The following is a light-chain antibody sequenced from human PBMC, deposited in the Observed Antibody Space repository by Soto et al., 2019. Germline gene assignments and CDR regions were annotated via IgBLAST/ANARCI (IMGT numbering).Light chain of an antibody. CDR3: QQYGSSGT. V-gene: IGKV1-39*01. CDR1: QTISIF. CDR2: TAS. J-gene: IGKJ1*01. Sequence: DIQMTQSPSSLSASVGDRVTITCRASQTISIFLNWYQHKPGKPPTLLIYTASSLQSGVPSRFSGSGSGTDFTLTISRLEPEDFAVYYCQQYGSSGTFGQGTKVDNK.